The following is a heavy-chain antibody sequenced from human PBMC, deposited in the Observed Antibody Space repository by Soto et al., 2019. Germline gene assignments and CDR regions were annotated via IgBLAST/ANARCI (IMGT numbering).Heavy chain of an antibody. V-gene: IGHV3-21*01. CDR3: ARGLLVTMVRGVIITTSGMDV. D-gene: IGHD3-10*01. Sequence: PGGSLRLSCAASGFTFSSYSMNWVRQAPGKGLEWVSSISSSSSYIYYADSVKGRFTISRDNAKNSLYLQMNSLRAEDTAVYYCARGLLVTMVRGVIITTSGMDVWGQGTTVTVSS. J-gene: IGHJ6*02. CDR2: ISSSSSYI. CDR1: GFTFSSYS.